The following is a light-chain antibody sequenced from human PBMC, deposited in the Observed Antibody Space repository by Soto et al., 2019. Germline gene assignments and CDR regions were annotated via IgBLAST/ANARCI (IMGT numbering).Light chain of an antibody. CDR1: SSDVGGYNY. CDR3: SSYTSSITYV. J-gene: IGLJ1*01. V-gene: IGLV2-14*01. CDR2: EVS. Sequence: QSVLTQPASVSGSPRQSITISCTGTSSDVGGYNYVSWYQQHPGKAPKLIIYEVSNRPSGVSSRFSGSKSGNTASLTISGLQAEDEADYYCSSYTSSITYVFGSGTKLTVL.